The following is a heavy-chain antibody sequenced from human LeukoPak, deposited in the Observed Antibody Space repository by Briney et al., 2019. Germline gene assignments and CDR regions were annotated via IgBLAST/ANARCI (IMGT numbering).Heavy chain of an antibody. J-gene: IGHJ4*02. D-gene: IGHD3-10*01. V-gene: IGHV1-18*01. CDR2: ISPYNGNK. CDR1: YYIFGNYG. Sequence: ASVKVSCKGNYYIFGNYGLSWVRQAPGQGLEWMGWISPYNGNKNHAQKFQGRVSMTTDTSTSTAYMELRSLRSDDTAMYYCATMLRGSGTYYNFVSWGQGTLVTVSS. CDR3: ATMLRGSGTYYNFVS.